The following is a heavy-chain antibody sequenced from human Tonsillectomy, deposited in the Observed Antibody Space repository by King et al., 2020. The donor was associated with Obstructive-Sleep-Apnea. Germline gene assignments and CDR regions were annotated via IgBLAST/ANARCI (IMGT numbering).Heavy chain of an antibody. CDR3: ARYAYAAVGCTDYFDY. J-gene: IGHJ4*02. CDR1: GYTFTSYG. Sequence: QLVQSGVEVKKPGASVKVSCKASGYTFTSYGITWVRLAPGQGLEWMGWISVYNGDTKYAQKFQGRVTMTTDTSTNTAYMELRSLRSDDTAVYYCARYAYAAVGCTDYFDYWGQGTLVTVSS. V-gene: IGHV1-18*04. D-gene: IGHD6-13*01. CDR2: ISVYNGDT.